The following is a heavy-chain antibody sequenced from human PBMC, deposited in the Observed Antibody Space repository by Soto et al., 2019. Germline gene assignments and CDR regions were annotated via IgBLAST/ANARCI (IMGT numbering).Heavy chain of an antibody. CDR2: IYYSGST. V-gene: IGHV4-59*01. CDR3: ARFEWGSRAAFDY. CDR1: GGSISSYY. D-gene: IGHD6-13*01. Sequence: QVQLQESGPGLVKPSETLSLTCTVSGGSISSYYWSWIRQPPGKGLEWIGYIYYSGSTNYNPSLKSRVNISADTSKNPFSLTLSSVTAADTAVYYCARFEWGSRAAFDYWGQGTLVTVSS. J-gene: IGHJ4*02.